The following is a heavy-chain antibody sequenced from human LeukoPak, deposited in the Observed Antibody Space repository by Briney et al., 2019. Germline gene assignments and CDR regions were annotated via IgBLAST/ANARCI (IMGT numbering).Heavy chain of an antibody. V-gene: IGHV1-18*01. D-gene: IGHD4-17*01. CDR3: ARDIVNGGDQGYYFDY. CDR1: GYTFTDFG. Sequence: GASVKVSCKASGYTFTDFGISWVRQGPGQGGEWRGWNSAYNGDTNYAQNLHRRVTMTTDTSTTTAYIEVRGLRSDDTAVYYCARDIVNGGDQGYYFDYWGQGTLVTVSS. J-gene: IGHJ4*02. CDR2: NSAYNGDT.